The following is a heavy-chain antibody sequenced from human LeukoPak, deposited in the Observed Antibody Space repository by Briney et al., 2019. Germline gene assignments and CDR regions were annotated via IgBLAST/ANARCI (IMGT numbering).Heavy chain of an antibody. CDR3: ARGYDFWSGYYSPPYMDV. CDR2: ISYDGSNK. J-gene: IGHJ6*03. Sequence: GGSLRLSCAASGFTFSSHAIHWVRQAPGKGLEWVAVISYDGSNKYYADSVKGRFTISRDNSKNTLYLQMNSLRAEDTAVYYCARGYDFWSGYYSPPYMDVWGKGTTVTVSS. CDR1: GFTFSSHA. D-gene: IGHD3-3*01. V-gene: IGHV3-30-3*01.